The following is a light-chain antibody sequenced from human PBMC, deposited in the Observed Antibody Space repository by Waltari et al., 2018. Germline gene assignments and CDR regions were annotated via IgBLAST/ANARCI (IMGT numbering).Light chain of an antibody. Sequence: QSALTQPASVSGSPGQSITVSCTGSSSDVSTYNLVSWYQHHPGKAPKLLIYEVNQRPSWVSTRFSASKSGNTASLTVSGLQAADEADYYCSSFAAPRSVLFGGGTKVTVL. J-gene: IGLJ2*01. CDR1: SSDVSTYNL. V-gene: IGLV2-23*02. CDR3: SSFAAPRSVL. CDR2: EVN.